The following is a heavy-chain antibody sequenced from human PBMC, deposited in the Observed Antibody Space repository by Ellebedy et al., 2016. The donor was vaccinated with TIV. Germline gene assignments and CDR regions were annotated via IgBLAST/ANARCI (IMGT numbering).Heavy chain of an antibody. J-gene: IGHJ4*02. CDR3: ARASIAAFLY. Sequence: MPSETLSLTCTVSGGSISPYYWSWIRQPPGKGLEWIGYISYSGSTNYNPSLQSRVTISVDTSKNQFSLKLSSVTATDTAVYYCARASIAAFLYWGQGTLVTVSS. CDR1: GGSISPYY. D-gene: IGHD6-6*01. V-gene: IGHV4-59*12. CDR2: ISYSGST.